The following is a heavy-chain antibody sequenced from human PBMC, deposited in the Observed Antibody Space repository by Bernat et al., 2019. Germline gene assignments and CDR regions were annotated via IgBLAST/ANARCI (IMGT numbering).Heavy chain of an antibody. CDR2: ISGSDGIT. V-gene: IGHV3-23*01. CDR3: AKGAGGDYERV. J-gene: IGHJ6*02. D-gene: IGHD4-17*01. CDR1: GFTFRYYA. Sequence: EVQLLESGGGLVQPGGSLRLSCAASGFTFRYYAMIWVRQAPGKGLDWVSAISGSDGITYYADSVKGRFTISRDNSKNTLSLQMNSLRAEDTAKYYCAKGAGGDYERVWGQGTTVTVSS.